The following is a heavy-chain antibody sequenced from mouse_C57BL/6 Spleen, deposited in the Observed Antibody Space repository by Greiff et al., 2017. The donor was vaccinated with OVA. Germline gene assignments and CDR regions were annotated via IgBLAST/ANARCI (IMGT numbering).Heavy chain of an antibody. CDR2: IDPSDSYT. Sequence: QVQLQQPGAELVMPGASVKLSCKASGYTFTSYWMHWVKQRPGQGLEWIGEIDPSDSYTNYNQKFKGKSTLTVDKSSRTAYMQLSSLTSEYSAVYCVARGRHSWYFDVWGTGTTLTVSS. D-gene: IGHD3-1*01. V-gene: IGHV1-69*01. CDR1: GYTFTSYW. J-gene: IGHJ1*03. CDR3: ARGRHSWYFDV.